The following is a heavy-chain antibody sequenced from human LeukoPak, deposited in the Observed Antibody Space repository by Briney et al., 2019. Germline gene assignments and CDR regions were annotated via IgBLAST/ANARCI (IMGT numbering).Heavy chain of an antibody. V-gene: IGHV3-13*01. Sequence: GGSLRLSCAASGFTFSSYDMHWVRQATGKGLEWVSAIGTAGDTYYPGSVKGRFTISRENAKNSLYLQMNSLRAGDTAVYYCARSLVLGAFDIWGQGTMVTVSS. CDR2: IGTAGDT. CDR1: GFTFSSYD. J-gene: IGHJ3*02. CDR3: ARSLVLGAFDI.